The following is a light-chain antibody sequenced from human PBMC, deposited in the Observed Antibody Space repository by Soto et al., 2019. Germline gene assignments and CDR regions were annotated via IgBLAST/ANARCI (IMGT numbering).Light chain of an antibody. J-gene: IGKJ1*01. CDR3: QQYNNWPGT. V-gene: IGKV3-15*01. CDR2: GAS. Sequence: DIVLTQSPATLSVSPGERATLSCRASQSVSINLAWYQQKPGQAPRLLIYGASTRATGIPARFSGSGSGTEFTLTISSLQSEDFAVYYCQQYNNWPGTFGQGTKVDI. CDR1: QSVSIN.